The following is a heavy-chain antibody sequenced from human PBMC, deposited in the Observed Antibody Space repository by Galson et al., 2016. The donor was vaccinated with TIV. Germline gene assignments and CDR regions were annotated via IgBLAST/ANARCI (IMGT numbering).Heavy chain of an antibody. CDR2: ISGGGGST. D-gene: IGHD3-22*01. CDR3: TKVPSSGFSCYYGLDV. J-gene: IGHJ6*02. CDR1: GFTFSIFA. Sequence: SLRLSCAASGFTFSIFAMTWVRQAPGMGLEWVSAISGGGGSTYYADSVKGRFTVSRDNSKNTLFLQINSLRAEDTAVYYCTKVPSSGFSCYYGLDVWGQGTTVTVSS. V-gene: IGHV3-23*01.